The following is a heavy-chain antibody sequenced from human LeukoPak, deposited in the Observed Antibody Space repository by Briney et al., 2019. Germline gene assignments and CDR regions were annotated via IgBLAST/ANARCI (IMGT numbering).Heavy chain of an antibody. CDR3: AKDRTVGASYWYFDL. CDR1: GFTFSSYP. CDR2: ISYDGSEK. Sequence: GGSLRLSCAASGFTFSSYPMHWVRQAPGKGLEWVAVISYDGSEKHYADPVKGRFTISRDNSKNTLHLQMNSLRAEDTAVYYCAKDRTVGASYWYFDLWGRGTLVTVSS. V-gene: IGHV3-30-3*01. D-gene: IGHD1-26*01. J-gene: IGHJ2*01.